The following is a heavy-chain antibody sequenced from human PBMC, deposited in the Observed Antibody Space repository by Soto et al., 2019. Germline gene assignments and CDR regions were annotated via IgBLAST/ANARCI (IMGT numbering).Heavy chain of an antibody. CDR3: AKDYRGFDY. CDR1: GFTFSSYG. Sequence: QVQPVESGGGVVQPGRSLRLSCAASGFTFSSYGMHWVRQAPGKGLEWVAVISYDGSNKYYADSVKGRFTISRDNSKNTLYLQMNSLRAEDTAVYYCAKDYRGFDYWGQGTLVTVSS. CDR2: ISYDGSNK. V-gene: IGHV3-30*18. J-gene: IGHJ4*02.